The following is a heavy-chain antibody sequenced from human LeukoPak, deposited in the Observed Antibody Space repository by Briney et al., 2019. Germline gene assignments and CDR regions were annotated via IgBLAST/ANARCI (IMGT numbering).Heavy chain of an antibody. Sequence: EASVKVSCKASGYTFTSYDINWVRQATGQGLEWMGWMNPNSGNTGYAQKFQGRVTMTRNTSISTAYMELSSLRSEDTAVYYCARGLAGSTWLDYWGQGTVVTVSS. D-gene: IGHD6-13*01. CDR3: ARGLAGSTWLDY. CDR1: GYTFTSYD. V-gene: IGHV1-8*02. CDR2: MNPNSGNT. J-gene: IGHJ4*02.